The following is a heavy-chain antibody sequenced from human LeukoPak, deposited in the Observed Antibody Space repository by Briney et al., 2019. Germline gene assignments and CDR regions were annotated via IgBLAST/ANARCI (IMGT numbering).Heavy chain of an antibody. J-gene: IGHJ4*02. V-gene: IGHV1-8*02. CDR3: ARGLNWGLSASVY. CDR1: GGTFSSYA. Sequence: GASVKVSCKASGGTFSSYAISWVRQATGQGLEWMGWMNPNSGNTGYAQKFQGRVTMTRNTSISTAYMELSSLRSEDTAVYYCARGLNWGLSASVYWGQGTLVTVSS. D-gene: IGHD7-27*01. CDR2: MNPNSGNT.